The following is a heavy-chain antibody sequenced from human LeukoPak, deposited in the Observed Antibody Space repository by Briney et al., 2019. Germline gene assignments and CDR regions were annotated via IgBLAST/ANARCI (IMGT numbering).Heavy chain of an antibody. CDR2: IRHDGSIK. V-gene: IGHV3-30*02. CDR3: ARAVTVRRYFDRLLPYYYYYMDV. J-gene: IGHJ6*03. Sequence: GGSLRLSCAASGFIFSTYGMYWVRQAPGKGLEWVAFIRHDGSIKNYADSVKGRSTISRDNSKNTLYLQMNSLRSEDTAVYYCARAVTVRRYFDRLLPYYYYYMDVWGKGTTVTVSS. CDR1: GFIFSTYG. D-gene: IGHD3-9*01.